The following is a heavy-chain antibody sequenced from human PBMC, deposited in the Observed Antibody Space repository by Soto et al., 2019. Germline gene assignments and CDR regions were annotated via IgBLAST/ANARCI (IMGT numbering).Heavy chain of an antibody. Sequence: EVQLVESGGGLVKPGGSLRLSCAASGFTFSSYSMNWVRQAPGKGLEWVSSISSSSSYIYYADSVKGRFTISRDNAKNSLYLQMNSLRAEDTAVYYCARDYPKGYSSSTSCHFYWGQGTLVTVSS. CDR1: GFTFSSYS. J-gene: IGHJ4*02. CDR2: ISSSSSYI. D-gene: IGHD2-2*01. V-gene: IGHV3-21*01. CDR3: ARDYPKGYSSSTSCHFY.